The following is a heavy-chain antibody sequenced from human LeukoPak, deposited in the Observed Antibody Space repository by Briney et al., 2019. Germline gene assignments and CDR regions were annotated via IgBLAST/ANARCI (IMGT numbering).Heavy chain of an antibody. J-gene: IGHJ4*02. Sequence: GGSLRLSCAASGFKFSDYAMNWVRQAPGKGLEWVSGMSGTGGTSYYADSAKGRFTISRDSSKSTLDLQMNSLRAEDTAVYYCAKDPQGYWGQGTLVTVSS. CDR1: GFKFSDYA. CDR3: AKDPQGY. V-gene: IGHV3-23*01. CDR2: MSGTGGTS.